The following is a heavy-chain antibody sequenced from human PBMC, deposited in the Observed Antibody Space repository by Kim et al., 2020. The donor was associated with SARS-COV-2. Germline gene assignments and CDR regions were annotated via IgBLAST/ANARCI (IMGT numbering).Heavy chain of an antibody. Sequence: GGSLRLSCTASGFTFGDYAMSWVRQAPGKGLEWVGFIRSKAYGGTTEYAASVKGRFTISRDDSKPIDYLQMNSLKTEDTAVYYCTREKYSSGEYYYHYFRQVGHKETALTV. CDR3: TREKYSSGEYYYHYFRQV. CDR1: GFTFGDYA. J-gene: IGHJ6*03. CDR2: IRSKAYGGTT. V-gene: IGHV3-49*04. D-gene: IGHD6-25*01.